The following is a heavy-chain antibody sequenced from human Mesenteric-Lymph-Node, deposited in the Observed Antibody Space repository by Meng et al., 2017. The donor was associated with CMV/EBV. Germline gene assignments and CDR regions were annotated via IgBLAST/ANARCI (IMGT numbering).Heavy chain of an antibody. D-gene: IGHD1-7*01. Sequence: GESLKISCAASGFTFGSYTMSWVRQAPGKGLEWVSLISTGGDITYYADSVKGRFTISRDNSNSILYLQMNSLRADDTAVYYCVKGAPTTNNFWGQGTLVTVSS. CDR2: ISTGGDIT. CDR1: GFTFGSYT. J-gene: IGHJ4*02. V-gene: IGHV3-23*01. CDR3: VKGAPTTNNF.